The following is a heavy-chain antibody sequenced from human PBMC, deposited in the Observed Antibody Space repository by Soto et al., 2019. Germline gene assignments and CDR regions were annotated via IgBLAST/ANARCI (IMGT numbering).Heavy chain of an antibody. Sequence: PGGSLRLSCAASGFTFSSYAMSWVRQAPGKGLEWVSAISGSGGSTYYADSVKGRFTISRDNSKNTLYLQMNSLRAEDTAVYYCAKGAGDYDFWSGSQSHFDYWGQGTLVTVSS. CDR3: AKGAGDYDFWSGSQSHFDY. CDR2: ISGSGGST. V-gene: IGHV3-23*01. CDR1: GFTFSSYA. D-gene: IGHD3-3*01. J-gene: IGHJ4*02.